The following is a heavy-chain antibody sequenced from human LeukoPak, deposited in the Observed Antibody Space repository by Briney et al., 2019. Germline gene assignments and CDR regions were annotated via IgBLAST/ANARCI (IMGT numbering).Heavy chain of an antibody. CDR2: IKQDGSEK. CDR1: GFTFSSYW. J-gene: IGHJ4*02. V-gene: IGHV3-7*01. CDR3: ARDPGYYDSSGLDY. D-gene: IGHD3-22*01. Sequence: GGSLRLSCAASGFTFSSYWMSWVRQAPGKGLEWVANIKQDGSEKYYVVSVKGRFTISRDNAKNSLYLQMNSLRAEDTAVYYCARDPGYYDSSGLDYWGQGTLVTVSS.